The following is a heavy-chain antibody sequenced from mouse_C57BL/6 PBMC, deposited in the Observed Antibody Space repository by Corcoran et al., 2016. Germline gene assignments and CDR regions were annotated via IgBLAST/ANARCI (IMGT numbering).Heavy chain of an antibody. CDR2: INTYSGVP. CDR3: ARWGPGDY. J-gene: IGHJ2*01. CDR1: GYTFTTYG. V-gene: IGHV9-3*01. Sequence: QIQLVQSGPELKKPGETVKISCKASGYTFTTYGMSWVKQAPGKGLKWMGWINTYSGVPTYADDFKGRFAFSLETSASTAYLQINNLKNEDTATYFCARWGPGDYWGQGTTLTVSS.